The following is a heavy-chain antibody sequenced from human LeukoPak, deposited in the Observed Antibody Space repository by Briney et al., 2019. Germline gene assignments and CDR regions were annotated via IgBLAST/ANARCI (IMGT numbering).Heavy chain of an antibody. D-gene: IGHD1-26*01. J-gene: IGHJ3*02. Sequence: GRSLRLSCAASGFTFRSYGMHWVRQAPGKGLEWVALISYDGSNKYYADSVKGRFTISRDNSKNTLYLQMNSLRAEDTAVYYCARDRFQSGGSPNVFDIWGRGTMVTVSS. CDR3: ARDRFQSGGSPNVFDI. V-gene: IGHV3-30*03. CDR2: ISYDGSNK. CDR1: GFTFRSYG.